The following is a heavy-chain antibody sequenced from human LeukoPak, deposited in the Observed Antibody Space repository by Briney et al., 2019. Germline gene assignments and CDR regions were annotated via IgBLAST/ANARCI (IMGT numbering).Heavy chain of an antibody. CDR2: INPSGGST. V-gene: IGHV1-46*01. J-gene: IGHJ4*02. Sequence: ASVKVSCKASGYTFTSYYMHWVRQAPGQGPEWMGIINPSGGSTSYAQKFQGRVTMTRDMSTSTVYMELSSLRSEDTAVYYCARDPTPPFYDFWSGYYVGGGLFDYWGQGTLVTVSS. CDR1: GYTFTSYY. D-gene: IGHD3-3*01. CDR3: ARDPTPPFYDFWSGYYVGGGLFDY.